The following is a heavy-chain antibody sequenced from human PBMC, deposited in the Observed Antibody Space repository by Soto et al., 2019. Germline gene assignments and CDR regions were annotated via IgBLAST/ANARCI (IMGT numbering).Heavy chain of an antibody. V-gene: IGHV1-69*01. CDR3: ARGGIVAVPAAISSYDDYTNYRFDS. J-gene: IGHJ4*02. CDR1: GGSFSDFA. Sequence: QVQLAQSGAEVRKPGSSVKVSCRASGGSFSDFAFSWVRQAPGQGLEWMGGIIPMFAATKYAQRFQGRVTITADASTRTVSLSVSRLTSDDSAVYYCARGGIVAVPAAISSYDDYTNYRFDSWGQGTLVSVSS. CDR2: IIPMFAAT. D-gene: IGHD2-2*02.